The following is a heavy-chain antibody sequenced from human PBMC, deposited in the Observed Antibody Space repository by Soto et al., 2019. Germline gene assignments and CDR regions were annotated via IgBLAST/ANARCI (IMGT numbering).Heavy chain of an antibody. CDR1: GGSISSYY. V-gene: IGHV4-4*07. D-gene: IGHD2-2*01. Sequence: SETLSLTCTVSGGSISSYYWSWIRQPAGKGLEWIGRIYTSGSTNYNPSLKSRVTMSVDTSKNQFSLKLSSVTAADTAVYYCAREVVVVPAATAYYYYGMDAWGQGTTVTVSS. CDR2: IYTSGST. J-gene: IGHJ6*02. CDR3: AREVVVVPAATAYYYYGMDA.